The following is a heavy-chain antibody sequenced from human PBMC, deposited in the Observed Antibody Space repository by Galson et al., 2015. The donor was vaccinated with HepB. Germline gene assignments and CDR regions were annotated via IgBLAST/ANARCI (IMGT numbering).Heavy chain of an antibody. CDR3: AREDPYGDYGPPQGDYGMDV. CDR1: GFTFSDYY. V-gene: IGHV3-11*05. CDR2: ISSSSSYT. D-gene: IGHD4-17*01. J-gene: IGHJ6*02. Sequence: SLRLSCAASGFTFSDYYMSWIRQAPGKGLEWVSYISSSSSYTNYADSVKGRFTISRDNAKNSLYLQMNSLRAEDTAVYYCAREDPYGDYGPPQGDYGMDVWGQGTTVTVSS.